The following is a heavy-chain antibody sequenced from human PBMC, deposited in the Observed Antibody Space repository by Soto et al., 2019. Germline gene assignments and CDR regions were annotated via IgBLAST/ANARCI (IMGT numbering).Heavy chain of an antibody. Sequence: GGSLRLSCATSGFIFSGYSMNWVRQAPGRGLEWVSYVNSKSNIIYYADSVQGRFTIYRDNAKSSVYLQMNSLSEEDTAIYYCARGLGSDNYYGWGQGTLVTVSS. CDR1: GFIFSGYS. CDR3: ARGLGSDNYYG. D-gene: IGHD1-26*01. V-gene: IGHV3-48*02. CDR2: VNSKSNII. J-gene: IGHJ4*02.